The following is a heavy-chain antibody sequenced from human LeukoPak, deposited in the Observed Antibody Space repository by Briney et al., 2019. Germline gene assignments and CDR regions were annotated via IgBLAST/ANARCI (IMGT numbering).Heavy chain of an antibody. CDR3: ARRELLWFGETDAFDI. D-gene: IGHD3-10*01. V-gene: IGHV4-34*01. CDR1: GGSFSGFY. CDR2: INHSGST. Sequence: PSETLSLTCTLYGGSFSGFYWSWIRQPQGKGLEWIGEINHSGSTNYNPSLKSRVTISVDTSKNQFFLRLSSVTAADTAVYYCARRELLWFGETDAFDIWGQGTMVTVSS. J-gene: IGHJ3*02.